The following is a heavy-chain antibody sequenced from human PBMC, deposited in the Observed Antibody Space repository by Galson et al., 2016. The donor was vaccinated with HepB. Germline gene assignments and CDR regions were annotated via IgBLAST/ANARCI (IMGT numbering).Heavy chain of an antibody. J-gene: IGHJ4*02. CDR1: GFTFRNHQ. D-gene: IGHD4-11*01. Sequence: SLRLSCAVSGFTFRNHQMHWIRQVPGKGLMWVARIEGDGTSPIYAASVKGRFTISSDSAENTVYLQMNRLRAEDTALYYCAKGTTRLGDNWGQGILVTFSS. V-gene: IGHV3-74*01. CDR2: IEGDGTSP. CDR3: AKGTTRLGDN.